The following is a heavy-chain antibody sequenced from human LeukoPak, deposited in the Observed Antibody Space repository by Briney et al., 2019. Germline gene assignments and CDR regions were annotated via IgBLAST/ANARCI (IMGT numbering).Heavy chain of an antibody. Sequence: GGSLRLSCAVSGFTVSGDYMSWVRQAPGKGLEWVSAIGGGDRGTHYADSVKGRFTISRDNSKNTLYLQMSNLRADDTAIYYCARGTVSPPAEVWGKGTTVTVSS. J-gene: IGHJ6*04. CDR3: ARGTVSPPAEV. D-gene: IGHD4-23*01. V-gene: IGHV3-23*01. CDR1: GFTVSGDY. CDR2: IGGGDRGT.